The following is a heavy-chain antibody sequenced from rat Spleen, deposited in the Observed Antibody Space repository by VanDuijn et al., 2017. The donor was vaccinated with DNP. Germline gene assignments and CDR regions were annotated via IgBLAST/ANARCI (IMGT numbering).Heavy chain of an antibody. CDR2: LPSGGST. CDR1: GFSLNTFY. CDR3: ARSGGKFTTFDF. D-gene: IGHD1-1*01. V-gene: IGHV2S12*01. Sequence: QVQLKETGPGLVQPTQTLSITCTVSGFSLNTFYIQWVRQPPGKGPEWIATLPSGGSTYYNSALKSRLSISRDTSTSQVFLKMNSLQTEDTAMYFCARSGGKFTTFDFWGPGTMVTVSS. J-gene: IGHJ1*01.